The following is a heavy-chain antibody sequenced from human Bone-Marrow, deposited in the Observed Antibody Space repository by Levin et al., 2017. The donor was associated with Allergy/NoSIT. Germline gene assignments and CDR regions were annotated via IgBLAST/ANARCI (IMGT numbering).Heavy chain of an antibody. V-gene: IGHV3-9*01. CDR2: ISWNSGHI. J-gene: IGHJ6*02. D-gene: IGHD3-3*01. CDR1: GFAFDSYA. CDR3: ARRRIQFWSAPEGLDV. Sequence: LAGGSLRLSCAAAGFAFDSYAMHWVRQAPGKGLEWIAGISWNSGHIGYADSVKGRFTILRENAKNSLYLQMSSLRLEDTAMYYCARRRIQFWSAPEGLDVWGQGTTVSVSS.